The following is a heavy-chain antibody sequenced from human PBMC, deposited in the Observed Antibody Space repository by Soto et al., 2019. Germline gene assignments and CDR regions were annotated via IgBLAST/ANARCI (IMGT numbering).Heavy chain of an antibody. CDR1: GVSFTDHG. V-gene: IGHV1-69*01. J-gene: IGHJ2*01. D-gene: IGHD5-12*01. Sequence: QVQLVQSGAEVKKPGSSVKVSCRASGVSFTDHGISWLCQAPGQGLEWIGGFTPKFGTANYAPKFQGRVSITADESKTTASVTLSSLSPEDAAVYFCARGVVSGFEHWYFELWGRGTLITVSS. CDR2: FTPKFGTA. CDR3: ARGVVSGFEHWYFEL.